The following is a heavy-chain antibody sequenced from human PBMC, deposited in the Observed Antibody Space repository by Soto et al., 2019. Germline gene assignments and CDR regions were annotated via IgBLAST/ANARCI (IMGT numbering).Heavy chain of an antibody. V-gene: IGHV4-61*01. J-gene: IGHJ5*02. CDR3: ARGQRFSDWFDP. D-gene: IGHD3-3*01. Sequence: SETLSLTCTVSGGSVSSGSYYWTWIRQPPGKGLEWIGYISYSGSTYYNPALKSRVTISEDTSNNQFSLRLTSVTAADTAVYYCARGQRFSDWFDPWGQGTLVTVSS. CDR2: ISYSGST. CDR1: GGSVSSGSYY.